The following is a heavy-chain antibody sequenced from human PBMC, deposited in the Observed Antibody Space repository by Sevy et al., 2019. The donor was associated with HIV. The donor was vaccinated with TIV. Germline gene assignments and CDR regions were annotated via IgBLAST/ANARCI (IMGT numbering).Heavy chain of an antibody. CDR3: VNSGSYSAYYYMDV. CDR1: GFTFSSYE. D-gene: IGHD1-26*01. V-gene: IGHV3-48*03. J-gene: IGHJ6*03. CDR2: ISSSGSTI. Sequence: GGSLRLSCAASGFTFSSYEMNWVRQAPGKWLEWVSYISSSGSTIYYADSVKGRFTISRDNAKNSLYLQMNSLRAEDTAVYYCVNSGSYSAYYYMDVWGKGTTVTVSS.